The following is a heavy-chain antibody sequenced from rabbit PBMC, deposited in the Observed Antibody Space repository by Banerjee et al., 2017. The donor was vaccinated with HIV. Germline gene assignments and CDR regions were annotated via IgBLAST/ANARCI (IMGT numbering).Heavy chain of an antibody. J-gene: IGHJ4*01. Sequence: QEQLVESGGGLVQPEGSLTLTCTASGFSFSSTYWIYWVRQAPGKGLEWIACIAAGGSGNTYYASWAKGRFTVSETSSTTVTLHMSSLTAADTATYFCARDGSGDASYGYAPGYFNLWGQGTLVTVS. CDR2: IAAGGSGNT. D-gene: IGHD6-1*01. CDR1: GFSFSSTYW. CDR3: ARDGSGDASYGYAPGYFNL. V-gene: IGHV1S45*01.